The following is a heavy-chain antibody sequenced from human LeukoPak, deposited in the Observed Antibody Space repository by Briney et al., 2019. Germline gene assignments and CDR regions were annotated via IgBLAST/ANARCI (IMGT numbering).Heavy chain of an antibody. CDR3: ARGGYGDRIDY. Sequence: ASVKVSCKASGYTFIRYYMHWVRQAPGQGLEWMGIINPSGGSTSYAQKFQGRVTMTRDTSTSTVYMELSRLRSEDTAVYYCARGGYGDRIDYWGQGTLVSVSS. J-gene: IGHJ4*02. CDR1: GYTFIRYY. V-gene: IGHV1-46*01. CDR2: INPSGGST. D-gene: IGHD4-17*01.